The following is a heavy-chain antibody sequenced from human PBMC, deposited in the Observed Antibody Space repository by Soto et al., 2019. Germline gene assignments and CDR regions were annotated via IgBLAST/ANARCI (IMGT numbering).Heavy chain of an antibody. CDR1: GFTFSSYE. CDR2: ISSSGSTI. J-gene: IGHJ6*02. V-gene: IGHV3-48*03. CDR3: ARDPSIAAAGTRGYYYYGMDV. D-gene: IGHD6-13*01. Sequence: GGSLRLSCAASGFTFSSYEMNWVRQAPGKGLEWVSYISSSGSTIYYADSVKGRFTISRDDAKNSLYLQMNSLRAEDTAVYYCARDPSIAAAGTRGYYYYGMDVWGQGTTVTVSS.